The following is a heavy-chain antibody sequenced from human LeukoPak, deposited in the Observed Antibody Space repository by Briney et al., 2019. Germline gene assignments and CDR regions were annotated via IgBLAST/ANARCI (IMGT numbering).Heavy chain of an antibody. V-gene: IGHV3-53*01. CDR2: IYSGGST. D-gene: IGHD3-3*01. CDR1: GFTVSSNY. J-gene: IGHJ6*03. CDR3: ARVQGDFWSGFFYYYYYMDV. Sequence: GGSLRLSGAASGFTVSSNYMSWVRQAPGKGLEWVSVIYSGGSTYYADSVKGRFTISRDNSKNTLYLQMNSLRAEDTAVYYCARVQGDFWSGFFYYYYYMDVWGKGTTVTVSS.